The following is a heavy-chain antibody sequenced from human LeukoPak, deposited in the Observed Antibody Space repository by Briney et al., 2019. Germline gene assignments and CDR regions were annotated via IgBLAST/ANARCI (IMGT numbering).Heavy chain of an antibody. CDR3: ARDGGEI. J-gene: IGHJ4*02. CDR2: VNPKNGDT. V-gene: IGHV1-2*02. D-gene: IGHD5-24*01. Sequence: GASVKVSCKASGYTFTGFYMHWLRQAPGQGLQWMGWVNPKNGDTTYPQKFQGRVTMNRDTSISAAYMELRSLRSDDTDVYYCARDGGEIWGQGTLVTVSS. CDR1: GYTFTGFY.